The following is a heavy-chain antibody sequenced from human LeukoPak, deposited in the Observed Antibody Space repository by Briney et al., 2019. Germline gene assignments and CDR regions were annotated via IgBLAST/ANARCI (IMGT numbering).Heavy chain of an antibody. D-gene: IGHD1-26*01. CDR2: INPNSGGT. Sequence: ASVKVSCKASGYTFTGYYMHWVRQAPGQGLEWMGWINPNSGGTNYAQKFQGRVTMTRDTSISTAYMELSRLRSDDTAVYYCARVLGSGSYPFKKYYSDYWGQGTLVTVSS. V-gene: IGHV1-2*02. CDR3: ARVLGSGSYPFKKYYSDY. CDR1: GYTFTGYY. J-gene: IGHJ4*02.